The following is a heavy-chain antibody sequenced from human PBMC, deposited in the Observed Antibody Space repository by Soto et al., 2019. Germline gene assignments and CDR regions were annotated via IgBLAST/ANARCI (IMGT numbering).Heavy chain of an antibody. CDR1: GYTFTSYG. CDR2: ISAYNGNT. CDR3: ARGLVVGYCSGVICYPPTFLGY. V-gene: IGHV1-18*01. J-gene: IGHJ4*02. D-gene: IGHD2-15*01. Sequence: ASVKVSCKASGYTFTSYGISWVRQAPGQGLEWMGWISAYNGNTNYAQKLQGRVTMTTDTSTSTAYMELRSLRSDDTAVYYCARGLVVGYCSGVICYPPTFLGYWGQGTLVTVSS.